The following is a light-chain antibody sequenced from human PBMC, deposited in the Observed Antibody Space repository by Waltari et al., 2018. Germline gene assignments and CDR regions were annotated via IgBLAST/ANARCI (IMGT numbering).Light chain of an antibody. J-gene: IGKJ4*01. CDR3: HQGYSPPLT. CDR1: QTISNY. V-gene: IGKV1-39*01. Sequence: DIQMTQSPSSLSASIGDRVTITCRASQTISNYLNWYQHKAGGAPDLLIFAASHLQRGVPSRFSGSGSGTEFTLTINNLQPEDSATYYCHQGYSPPLTCGGGT. CDR2: AAS.